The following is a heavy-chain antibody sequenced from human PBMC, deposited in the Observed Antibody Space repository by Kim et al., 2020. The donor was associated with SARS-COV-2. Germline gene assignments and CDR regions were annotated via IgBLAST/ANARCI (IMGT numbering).Heavy chain of an antibody. CDR3: ARGRDKAPTKYSSGWYGVDYYYGMDV. V-gene: IGHV7-4-1*02. D-gene: IGHD6-19*01. J-gene: IGHJ6*02. CDR1: GYTFTSYA. Sequence: ASVKVSCKASGYTFTSYAMNWVRQAPGQGLEWMGWINTNTGNPTYAQGFTGRFVFSLDTSVSTAYLQISSLKAEDTAVYYCARGRDKAPTKYSSGWYGVDYYYGMDVWGQGTTVTVSS. CDR2: INTNTGNP.